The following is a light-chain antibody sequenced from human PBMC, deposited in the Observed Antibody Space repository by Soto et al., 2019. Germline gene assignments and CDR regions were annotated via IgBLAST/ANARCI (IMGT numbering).Light chain of an antibody. CDR3: CSYAGSSTSGYV. V-gene: IGLV2-23*01. J-gene: IGLJ1*01. CDR1: SSDVGSYNL. CDR2: EGS. Sequence: SVLTQPASVSGSPGQSITISCTGTSSDVGSYNLVSWYQQHPGKAPKLMIYEGSKRPSGVSNRFSGSKSGNTASLTISGLQAEDEADYYCCSYAGSSTSGYVFGTGTKVTVL.